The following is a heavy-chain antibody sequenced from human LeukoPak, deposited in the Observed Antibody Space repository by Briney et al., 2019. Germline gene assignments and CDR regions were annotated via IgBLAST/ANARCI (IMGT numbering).Heavy chain of an antibody. J-gene: IGHJ6*03. CDR3: ASAGWGLWPSYYYYMDV. V-gene: IGHV3-21*01. CDR2: ISSSSSYI. D-gene: IGHD3-10*01. Sequence: PGGSLRLSCAASGFTFSSYSMNWAPQPPGKGLKWASSISSSSSYIYYADSVKGRFTISRDNAKNSLYLQMNSLRAEDTAVYYCASAGWGLWPSYYYYMDVWGKGTTVTVSS. CDR1: GFTFSSYS.